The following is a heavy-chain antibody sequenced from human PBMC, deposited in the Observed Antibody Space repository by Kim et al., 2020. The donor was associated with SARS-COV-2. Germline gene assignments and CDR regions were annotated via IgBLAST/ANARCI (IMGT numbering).Heavy chain of an antibody. Sequence: GESLKISCKGSRYSFTSYWITWVRQMPGKGLEWMGKIDPSDSYTNYSPSFQGHVTISAAKSISTAYLQWSSLKASDTAIYYCVGGQAYTPMGWGQGTLVTVSS. V-gene: IGHV5-10-1*01. D-gene: IGHD2-2*02. CDR1: RYSFTSYW. CDR2: IDPSDSYT. CDR3: VGGQAYTPMG. J-gene: IGHJ4*02.